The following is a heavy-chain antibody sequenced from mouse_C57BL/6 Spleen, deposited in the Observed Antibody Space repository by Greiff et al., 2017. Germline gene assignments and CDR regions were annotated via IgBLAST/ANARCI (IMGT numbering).Heavy chain of an antibody. CDR1: GYTFTSYW. D-gene: IGHD1-1*01. V-gene: IGHV1-59*01. CDR3: ARRDYYGSSPPAMDY. Sequence: QVQLQQPGAELVRPGTSVKLSCKASGYTFTSYWMHWVKQRPGQGLEWIGVIDPSDSYTNYNQKFKGKATLTVDTSSSTAYMQLSSLTSEDSAVYYCARRDYYGSSPPAMDYWGQGTSVTVSS. CDR2: IDPSDSYT. J-gene: IGHJ4*01.